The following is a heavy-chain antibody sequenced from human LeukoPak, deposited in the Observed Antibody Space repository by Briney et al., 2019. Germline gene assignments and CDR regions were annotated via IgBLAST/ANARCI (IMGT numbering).Heavy chain of an antibody. CDR3: AKDRTGMTYGDY. D-gene: IGHD7-27*01. CDR2: IQYDGGNK. J-gene: IGHJ4*02. CDR1: GFTFSTYG. Sequence: PGGSLRLSCAASGFTFSTYGMHWVRQAPGKGLEWVAFIQYDGGNKYYADSVKGRFTISRDNSKNTLYLQMNSLRAEDTAIYYCAKDRTGMTYGDYCGQGTLVTVSS. V-gene: IGHV3-30*02.